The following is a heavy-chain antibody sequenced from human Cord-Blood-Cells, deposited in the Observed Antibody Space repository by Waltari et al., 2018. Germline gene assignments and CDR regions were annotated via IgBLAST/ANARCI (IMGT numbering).Heavy chain of an antibody. CDR1: GFTFSSYG. CDR3: AKDAGGDYDFWSGYYMNYYYYGMDV. Sequence: QVQLVESGGGVVQPGGSLRLSCAASGFTFSSYGMHWVRQAPGKGLEWVAFIRYDGSNKYYADSVKGRFTISRDNSKNTLYLQMNSLRAEDTAVYYCAKDAGGDYDFWSGYYMNYYYYGMDVWDQGP. J-gene: IGHJ6*02. V-gene: IGHV3-30*02. CDR2: IRYDGSNK. D-gene: IGHD3-3*01.